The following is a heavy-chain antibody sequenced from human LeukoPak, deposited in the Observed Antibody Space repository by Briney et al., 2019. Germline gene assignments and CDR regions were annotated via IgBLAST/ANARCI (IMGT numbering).Heavy chain of an antibody. J-gene: IGHJ4*02. V-gene: IGHV4-59*01. CDR3: ARETSLAGFASGLGFNY. D-gene: IGHD6-19*01. Sequence: SETLSLTCTVSGGSSSSWYWSWIRQRPGKGLEWIGYIYGSGNTNYNPSLKSRVTMSIDRSKNQISLKLTSVTAADTATYYCARETSLAGFASGLGFNYWGQGILVTVSS. CDR2: IYGSGNT. CDR1: GGSSSSWY.